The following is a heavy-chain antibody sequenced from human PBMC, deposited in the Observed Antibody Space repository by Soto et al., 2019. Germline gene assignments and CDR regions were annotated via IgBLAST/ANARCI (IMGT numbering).Heavy chain of an antibody. CDR2: IVVGSENT. CDR3: VADERGATYAFHI. CDR1: GFTFTTSA. Sequence: QVELVQSGPEGKKPGTSVKVSCKASGFTFTTSATVQWVRQAPEQRLEWIGWIVVGSENTKYAQKFQERVTITRDMSTTTAYMELRSLRSEDTAEYYCVADERGATYAFHIWGQGTMVTVSS. D-gene: IGHD1-26*01. J-gene: IGHJ3*02. V-gene: IGHV1-58*01.